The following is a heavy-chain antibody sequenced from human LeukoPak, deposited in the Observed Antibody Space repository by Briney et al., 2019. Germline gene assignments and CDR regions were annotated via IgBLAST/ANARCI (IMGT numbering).Heavy chain of an antibody. CDR3: ARDPSFDY. CDR1: GGSISSSSYY. J-gene: IGHJ4*02. V-gene: IGHV4-39*02. CDR2: IYYSGST. Sequence: SETLSLTCTVSGGSISSSSYYWGWIRQPPGKGLEWIGSIYYSGSTYYNPSLKSRVTISVDTSKNQFSLKLSSVTAADAAVYYCARDPSFDYWGQGTLVTVSP.